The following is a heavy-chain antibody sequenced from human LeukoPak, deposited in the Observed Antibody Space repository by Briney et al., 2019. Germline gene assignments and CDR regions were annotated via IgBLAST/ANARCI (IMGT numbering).Heavy chain of an antibody. V-gene: IGHV3-7*01. CDR1: GFPFSSFW. CDR2: IKQDGGEA. CDR3: ARDLGIAAADADY. Sequence: GSLRLSCAASGFPFSSFWMSWVRQAPGKGLAWVANIKQDGGEAYLVDSVKGRFTISRDNAKSSLFLQMNSLRAEDTAVYYCARDLGIAAADADYWGQGTLVTVSS. J-gene: IGHJ4*02. D-gene: IGHD6-13*01.